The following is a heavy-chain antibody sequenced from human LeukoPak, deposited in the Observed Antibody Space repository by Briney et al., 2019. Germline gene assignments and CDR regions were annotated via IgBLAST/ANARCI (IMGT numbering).Heavy chain of an antibody. J-gene: IGHJ3*02. CDR2: IYHSGST. CDR3: ASYSIVGAKIAFDI. Sequence: PSETLSLTCSVSGYSISGGDYWGWIRQPPGKGLEWIGSIYHSGSTYYNPFLKSRITISVDTSKNQFSLNLRSVTAADTAVYYCASYSIVGAKIAFDIWGQGTMVTVSS. V-gene: IGHV4-38-2*02. D-gene: IGHD1-26*01. CDR1: GYSISGGDY.